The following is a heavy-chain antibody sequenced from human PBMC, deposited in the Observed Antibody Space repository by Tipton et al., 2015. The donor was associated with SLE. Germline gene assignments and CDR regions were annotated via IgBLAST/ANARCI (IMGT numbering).Heavy chain of an antibody. V-gene: IGHV4-4*02. J-gene: IGHJ6*03. Sequence: GLVKPSGTLSLTCVVSGGPISTSNWWNWVRQPPGKGLEWIGEVNHSGFTNYRPSLESRVTMSADRSRNQLSLKLTSVTAADTAVYYCARGVAGYYFYYYLDVWGSGTAVTVSS. D-gene: IGHD6-19*01. CDR3: ARGVAGYYFYYYLDV. CDR2: VNHSGFT. CDR1: GGPISTSNW.